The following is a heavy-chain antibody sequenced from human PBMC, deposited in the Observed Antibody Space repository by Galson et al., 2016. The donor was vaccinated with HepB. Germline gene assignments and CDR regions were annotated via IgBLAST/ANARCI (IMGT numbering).Heavy chain of an antibody. V-gene: IGHV3-30*04. Sequence: SLRLSCAASGFTFSSYAMHWVHQPPGKGLEWVAVISYDGINKYYVDSVNGRFTISRDNSKSTLFLQMNSLRPEDTAVYHCARRRAPGRMAAGFDYWGQGTLVTVSS. CDR1: GFTFSSYA. J-gene: IGHJ4*02. CDR2: ISYDGINK. CDR3: ARRRAPGRMAAGFDY. D-gene: IGHD6-25*01.